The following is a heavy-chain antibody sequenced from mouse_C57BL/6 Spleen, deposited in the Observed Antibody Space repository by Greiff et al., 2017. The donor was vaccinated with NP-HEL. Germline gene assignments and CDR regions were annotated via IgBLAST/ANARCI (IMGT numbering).Heavy chain of an antibody. CDR3: ASNYYGFDY. Sequence: VQLQQSGAELARPGASVKLSCKASGYTFTSYGISWVKQRTGQGLEWIGEIYPRSGNTYYTETFKGKATLTADKSSSTAYMELRSLTSEDSAVYFCASNYYGFDYWGQGTTLTVSS. CDR1: GYTFTSYG. CDR2: IYPRSGNT. D-gene: IGHD1-1*01. V-gene: IGHV1-81*01. J-gene: IGHJ2*01.